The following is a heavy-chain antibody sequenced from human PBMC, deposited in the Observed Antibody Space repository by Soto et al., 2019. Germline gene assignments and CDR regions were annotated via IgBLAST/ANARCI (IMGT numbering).Heavy chain of an antibody. CDR3: ARVRRVVVASTPYYFDY. Sequence: QVQLQQWGAGLLKPSETLSLTCAVYGGSFSGYYWSWIRQPPGKGLEWIGEINHSGSNNYNPSLKSHATISVDTSKNQFSLKLSSVTAADTAVYYCARVRRVVVASTPYYFDYWGQGTLVTVSS. D-gene: IGHD3-22*01. V-gene: IGHV4-34*01. J-gene: IGHJ4*02. CDR1: GGSFSGYY. CDR2: INHSGSN.